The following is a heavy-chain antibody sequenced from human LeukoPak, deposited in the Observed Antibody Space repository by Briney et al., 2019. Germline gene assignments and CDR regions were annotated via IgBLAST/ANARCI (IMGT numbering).Heavy chain of an antibody. CDR1: GFTFDDSG. CDR3: AKDSGYGSGSYIGSCFDY. D-gene: IGHD3-10*01. Sequence: GGSLRLSCAASGFTFDDSGMSWVRQAPGKGLEWVSGINWDGSSTGYADSVKGRFIISRDNAKNSLYLQMNSLRAEDTALYYCAKDSGYGSGSYIGSCFDYWGQGTLVTVSS. V-gene: IGHV3-20*04. CDR2: INWDGSST. J-gene: IGHJ4*02.